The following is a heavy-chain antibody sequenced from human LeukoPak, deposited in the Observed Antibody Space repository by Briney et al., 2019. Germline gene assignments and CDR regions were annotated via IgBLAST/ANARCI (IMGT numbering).Heavy chain of an antibody. CDR1: GFTFSSYS. Sequence: GGSLRLSCAASGFTFSSYSMNWVRQAPGKGLEWVSSISSSSSYIYYADSVKGRFTISRDNAKNSLYLQMNSLRAEDTDVYYCARDLGIAAAGTGYWGQGTLVTVSS. CDR2: ISSSSSYI. V-gene: IGHV3-21*01. D-gene: IGHD6-13*01. CDR3: ARDLGIAAAGTGY. J-gene: IGHJ4*02.